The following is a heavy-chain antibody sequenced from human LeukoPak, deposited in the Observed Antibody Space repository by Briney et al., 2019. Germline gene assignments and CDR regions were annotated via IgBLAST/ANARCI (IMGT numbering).Heavy chain of an antibody. CDR1: GFTFTSSA. V-gene: IGHV1-58*02. CDR2: IVVVSGNT. J-gene: IGHJ4*02. D-gene: IGHD3-22*01. Sequence: ASVKVSCKASGFTFTSSAMQWVRQARGQRLGWIGWIVVVSGNTNYAQKFQERVTITRDMSTSTAYMELSSLRSEDTAVYYCAAGDYYDSIDYWGQGTLVTVSS. CDR3: AAGDYYDSIDY.